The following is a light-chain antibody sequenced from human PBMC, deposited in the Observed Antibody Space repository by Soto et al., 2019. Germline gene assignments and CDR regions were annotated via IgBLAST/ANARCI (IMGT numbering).Light chain of an antibody. V-gene: IGKV1-39*01. J-gene: IGKJ1*01. CDR2: AAS. CDR3: QQSNSTLGT. Sequence: DIQIPQYPSSPSPPVGNRVTITRRASQGISNYLAWYQQKPGKAPKLLIYAASSLQCGVPSRFSGSGSGTDFTLTISSLQPEDFATYYCQQSNSTLGTFGQGTKVDIK. CDR1: QGISNY.